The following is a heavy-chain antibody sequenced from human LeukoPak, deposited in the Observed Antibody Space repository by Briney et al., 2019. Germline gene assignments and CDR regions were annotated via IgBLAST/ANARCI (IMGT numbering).Heavy chain of an antibody. CDR2: SSAYNGNT. CDR3: ARDDSSAYWWFDP. CDR1: GYTFTSYG. V-gene: IGHV1-18*01. J-gene: IGHJ5*02. D-gene: IGHD3-22*01. Sequence: ASVKVSCKASGYTFTSYGIIWVRQAPGQGLEWMGWSSAYNGNTNYAQKLQGRVTMTTDTSTSTAYMELRSLRSDDTAVYYCARDDSSAYWWFDPWGQGTLVTVSS.